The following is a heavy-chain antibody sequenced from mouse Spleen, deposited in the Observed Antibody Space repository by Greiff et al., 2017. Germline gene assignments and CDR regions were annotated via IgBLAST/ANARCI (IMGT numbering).Heavy chain of an antibody. Sequence: EVHLVESGGGLVKPGGSLKLSCAASGFTFSDYGMHWVRQAPEKGLEWVAYISSGSSTIYYADTVKGRFTISRDNAKNTLFLQMTSLRSEDTAMYYCASPHATMITTWFAYWGQGTLVTVSA. CDR1: GFTFSDYG. V-gene: IGHV5-17*01. CDR2: ISSGSSTI. CDR3: ASPHATMITTWFAY. J-gene: IGHJ3*01. D-gene: IGHD2-4*01.